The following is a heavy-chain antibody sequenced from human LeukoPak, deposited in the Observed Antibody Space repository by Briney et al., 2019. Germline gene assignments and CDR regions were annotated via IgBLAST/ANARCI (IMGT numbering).Heavy chain of an antibody. CDR2: IKQDGSEK. D-gene: IGHD2-2*01. J-gene: IGHJ6*03. CDR3: AREFSTVVPAAIHLAYYYYMDV. CDR1: GFTFSSYA. Sequence: GGSLRLSCAASGFTFSSYAMSWVRQAPGKGLEWVANIKQDGSEKYYVDSVKGRFTISRDNAKNSLYLQMNSLRAEDTAVYYCAREFSTVVPAAIHLAYYYYMDVWGKGTTVTVSS. V-gene: IGHV3-7*01.